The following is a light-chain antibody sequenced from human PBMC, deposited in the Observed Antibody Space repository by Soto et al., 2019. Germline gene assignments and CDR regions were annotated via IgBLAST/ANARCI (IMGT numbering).Light chain of an antibody. V-gene: IGKV4-1*01. CDR3: QQYYSTPIT. CDR1: QDISNF. Sequence: IQMTQSPSSLSASVGDIYAITCQASQDISNFLNWYQQKPGQPPKLLIYWASTRESGVPDRFSGSGSGTDFTLTISSLQAEDVAVYYCQQYYSTPITFGQGTRLEIK. CDR2: WAS. J-gene: IGKJ5*01.